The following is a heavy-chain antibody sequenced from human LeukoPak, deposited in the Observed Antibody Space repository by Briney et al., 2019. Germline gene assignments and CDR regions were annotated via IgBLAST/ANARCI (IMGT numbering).Heavy chain of an antibody. Sequence: GGSLRLSCVASGFTFSSYWMSWVRQAPGKGLEWVANIKQDGSEKYYVDSVRGRFTISRDNVKNPLYLQMNSLRAEDTAVYYCASGGKFYYDSSGYPGDYWGQGTLVTVSS. J-gene: IGHJ4*02. D-gene: IGHD3-22*01. CDR3: ASGGKFYYDSSGYPGDY. CDR1: GFTFSSYW. V-gene: IGHV3-7*01. CDR2: IKQDGSEK.